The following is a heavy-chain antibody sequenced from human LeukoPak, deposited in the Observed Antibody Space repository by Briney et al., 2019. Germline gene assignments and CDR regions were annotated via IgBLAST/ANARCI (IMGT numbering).Heavy chain of an antibody. CDR2: ISWNSGSI. CDR1: GFTFDDYA. CDR3: ARAGAMVRDYMDV. J-gene: IGHJ6*03. Sequence: PGRSLRLSCAASGFTFDDYAMHWVRQAPGKGLEWVSGISWNSGSIGYADSVKGRFTISRDNAKNSLYLQMNSLRAEDTAVYYCARAGAMVRDYMDVWGKGTTVTVSS. V-gene: IGHV3-9*01. D-gene: IGHD3-10*01.